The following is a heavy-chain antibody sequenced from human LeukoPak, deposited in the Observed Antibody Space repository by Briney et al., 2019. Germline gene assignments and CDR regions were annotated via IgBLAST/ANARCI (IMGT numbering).Heavy chain of an antibody. J-gene: IGHJ3*02. V-gene: IGHV3-49*03. CDR1: GFTFGDYA. D-gene: IGHD2-8*02. CDR3: TRESPIYWDAFDI. CDR2: IRSKAYGGTT. Sequence: PGGSLRLSCTASGFTFGDYAMSWFRQAPGKGLEWVGFIRSKAYGGTTEYAASVKGRFTISRDDSKSIAYLQMNSLKTEDTAVYYCTRESPIYWDAFDIWGQGTMVTVSS.